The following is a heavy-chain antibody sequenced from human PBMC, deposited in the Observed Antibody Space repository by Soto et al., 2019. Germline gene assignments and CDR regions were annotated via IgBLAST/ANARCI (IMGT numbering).Heavy chain of an antibody. CDR3: AREDDYLNWFDP. V-gene: IGHV3-48*01. J-gene: IGHJ5*02. CDR1: GFTFSSYS. D-gene: IGHD4-17*01. CDR2: ISSSSSTI. Sequence: EVQLVESGGGLVQPGGSLRLSCAAAGFTFSSYSMNWVRQAPGKGREWVSYISSSSSTIYYSDSVKGRFTISRDNAKNSLYLQMNSLRAEDTAVYYCAREDDYLNWFDPWGQGTLVTVSS.